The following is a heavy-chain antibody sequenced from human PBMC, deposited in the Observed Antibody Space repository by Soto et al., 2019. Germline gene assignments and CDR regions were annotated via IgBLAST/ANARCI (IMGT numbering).Heavy chain of an antibody. CDR3: ARQFRDVYNAVEY. J-gene: IGHJ4*02. CDR2: TSNSAPT. CDR1: GCSISSYH. Sequence: SETLSLTCTVSGCSISSYHWSWIRQSPGKGLEWIGYTSNSAPTIYNPSLKSRVTISADTSKNQFSLRLSSVTAADTAVYFCARQFRDVYNAVEYWGQGALVTVS. V-gene: IGHV4-59*08. D-gene: IGHD1-1*01.